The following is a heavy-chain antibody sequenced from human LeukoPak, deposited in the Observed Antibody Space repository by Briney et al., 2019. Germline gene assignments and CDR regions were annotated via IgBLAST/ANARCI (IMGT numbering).Heavy chain of an antibody. D-gene: IGHD6-19*01. J-gene: IGHJ6*03. V-gene: IGHV4-38-2*01. CDR3: ARQAVAGTTGYYYYYMDV. Sequence: TSETLSLTCAVSGYSISSGYYWGWIRQPPGKGLEWIGSTYHSGSTYYDPSLKSRVTISVDTSKNQFSLKLSSVTAADTAVYYCARQAVAGTTGYYYYYMDVWGKGTTVTVSS. CDR1: GYSISSGYY. CDR2: TYHSGST.